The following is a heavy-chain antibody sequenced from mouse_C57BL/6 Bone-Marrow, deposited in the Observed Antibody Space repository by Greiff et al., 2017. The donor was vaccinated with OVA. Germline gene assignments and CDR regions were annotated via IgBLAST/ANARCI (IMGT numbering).Heavy chain of an antibody. CDR3: ARNWRLRRGYYYAMDY. CDR1: GFSLTSYG. J-gene: IGHJ4*01. D-gene: IGHD2-4*01. V-gene: IGHV2-2*01. Sequence: VQLKESGPGLVQPSQSLSITCTVSGFSLTSYGVHWVRQSPGKGLEWLGVIWSGGSTDYNAAFISRLSISKDNSKSQVFFKMNSLQADDTAYYCARNWRLRRGYYYAMDYWGQGTSVTVSS. CDR2: IWSGGST.